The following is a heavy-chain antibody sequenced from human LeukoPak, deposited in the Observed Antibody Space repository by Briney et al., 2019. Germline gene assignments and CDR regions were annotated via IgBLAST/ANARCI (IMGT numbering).Heavy chain of an antibody. V-gene: IGHV1-18*04. CDR1: GYTFTNYG. J-gene: IGHJ5*02. CDR2: IRAYNGNT. D-gene: IGHD4-17*01. Sequence: ASVKVSCTASGYTFTNYGISWVRQAPGQGLEWMGWIRAYNGNTNYAQKLQGRVTMTTDTSTSTAYMELRSLRSDDTAVYYCARDYGDYGWFDPWGQGTLVTVSS. CDR3: ARDYGDYGWFDP.